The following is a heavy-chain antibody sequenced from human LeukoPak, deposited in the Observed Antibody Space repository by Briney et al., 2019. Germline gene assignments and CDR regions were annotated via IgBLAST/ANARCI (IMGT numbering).Heavy chain of an antibody. D-gene: IGHD3-3*01. J-gene: IGHJ4*02. V-gene: IGHV4-34*01. Sequence: SETVSRNCAVYGGSFSGYYWSWIRQPPGKGLEWIGEINHSGSASYNPSLKSRVTMSVDTSKNQFSLKLSSVTAADTAVYYCASIDFWSYYWGQGTLVTVSS. CDR1: GGSFSGYY. CDR2: INHSGSA. CDR3: ASIDFWSYY.